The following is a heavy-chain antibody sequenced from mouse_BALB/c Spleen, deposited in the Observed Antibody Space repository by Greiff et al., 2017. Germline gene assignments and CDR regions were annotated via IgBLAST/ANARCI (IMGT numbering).Heavy chain of an antibody. D-gene: IGHD2-1*01. CDR3: ARDYGNYDWFAY. CDR1: SYTFTDYA. V-gene: IGHV1-67*01. J-gene: IGHJ3*01. Sequence: QVQLQQSGPELVRPGVSVKISCKGSSYTFTDYAMHWVKQSHAKSLEWIGVISTYYGNTNYNQKFKGKATMTVDKSSSTAYMELARLTSEDSAVYYCARDYGNYDWFAYWGQGTLVTVSA. CDR2: ISTYYGNT.